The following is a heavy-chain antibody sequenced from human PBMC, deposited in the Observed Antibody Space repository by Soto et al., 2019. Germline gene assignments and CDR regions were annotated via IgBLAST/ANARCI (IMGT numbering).Heavy chain of an antibody. CDR1: GGSISSSSYY. J-gene: IGHJ4*02. CDR3: ARMALMELRWGRATVHYFDY. Sequence: SETLSLTCTVSGGSISSSSYYWGWIRQPPGKGLEWIGSIYYSGSTYYNPSLKSRVTISVDTSKNQFSLKLSSVTAADTAVYYCARMALMELRWGRATVHYFDYWGQGTLVTVSS. CDR2: IYYSGST. D-gene: IGHD1-26*01. V-gene: IGHV4-39*01.